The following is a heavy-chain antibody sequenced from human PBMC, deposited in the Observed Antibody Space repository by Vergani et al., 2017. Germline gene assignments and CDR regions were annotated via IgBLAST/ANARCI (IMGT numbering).Heavy chain of an antibody. CDR2: INNNGGST. D-gene: IGHD2-2*01. CDR1: GFTFNSYA. CDR3: AKVCGSNSCPYGGGAFDV. J-gene: IGHJ3*01. V-gene: IGHV3-23*01. Sequence: QLLESGGGLIQPGGSLRLSCAASGFTFNSYAMTWVRQAPGKGLELVSGINNNGGSTYYADSVKGLYTISRDNSKNTLYLQMTDLRAEDTATYYGAKVCGSNSCPYGGGAFDVWGHGTMVTVSS.